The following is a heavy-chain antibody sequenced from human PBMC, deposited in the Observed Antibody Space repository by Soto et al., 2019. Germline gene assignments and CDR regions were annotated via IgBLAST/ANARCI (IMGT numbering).Heavy chain of an antibody. CDR2: VSGSGAIT. CDR1: GFTFSSYA. D-gene: IGHD4-17*01. J-gene: IGHJ4*01. CDR3: ARDYGAGLSDYFDF. Sequence: GGSLRLSCAASGFTFSSYAMAWVRQAPGKGLEWVSGVSGSGAITYYADSVKGRFTISRDYSKNTLYLQMSSLRAEDTAVYYCARDYGAGLSDYFDFWRQGTLVTVSS. V-gene: IGHV3-23*01.